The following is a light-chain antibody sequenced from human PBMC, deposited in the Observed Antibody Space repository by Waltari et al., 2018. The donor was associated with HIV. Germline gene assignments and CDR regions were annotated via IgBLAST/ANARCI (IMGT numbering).Light chain of an antibody. CDR3: CSYSGSGTLYV. CDR2: DAT. Sequence: QSALTQPRSVSGSPGQSVTISCTGTSSDVGGYTFLSWYQHHPGKAPQLVIADATNRPSGGPDRFSGSKSGNTASLTISWLQAEDEADYYCCSYSGSGTLYVFGTGTEVTVL. V-gene: IGLV2-11*01. CDR1: SSDVGGYTF. J-gene: IGLJ1*01.